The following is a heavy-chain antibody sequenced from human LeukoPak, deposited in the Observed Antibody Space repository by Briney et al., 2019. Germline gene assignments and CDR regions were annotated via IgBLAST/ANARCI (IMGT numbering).Heavy chain of an antibody. CDR1: GFTFSSYA. J-gene: IGHJ5*02. V-gene: IGHV3-9*01. D-gene: IGHD1-1*01. CDR2: ISWNSGSI. CDR3: AKDLDGWFDP. Sequence: PGGSLRLSCAASGFTFSSYAMSWVRQAPGKGLEWVSGISWNSGSIGYADSVKGRFTISRDNAKNSLYLQMNSLRAEDTAVYYCAKDLDGWFDPWGQGTLVTVSS.